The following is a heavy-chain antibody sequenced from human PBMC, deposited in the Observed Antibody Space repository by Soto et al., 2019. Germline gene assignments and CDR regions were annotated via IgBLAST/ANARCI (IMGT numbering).Heavy chain of an antibody. CDR2: IYSGGST. D-gene: IGHD1-1*01. V-gene: IGHV3-53*01. Sequence: PGGSLRLSCAASGFTVSSNYMSWVRQAPGKGLEWVSVIYSGGSTYCADSVKGRFTISRDNSKNTLYLQMNSLRAEDTAVYYCARTLTTYYYGMDVWGQGTTVTVSS. CDR1: GFTVSSNY. CDR3: ARTLTTYYYGMDV. J-gene: IGHJ6*02.